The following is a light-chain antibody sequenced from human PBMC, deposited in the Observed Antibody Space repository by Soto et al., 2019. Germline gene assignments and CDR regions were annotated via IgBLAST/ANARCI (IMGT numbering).Light chain of an antibody. CDR1: QGIRND. J-gene: IGKJ1*01. V-gene: IGKV1-6*01. CDR3: LQDYNYPAT. Sequence: AIQMTQSASSLSASLGDRVTITWRASQGIRNDLGWYQHKPGKAPKLLIYAASSLQSGVPSRFSGSGYGTDFNLTISSLQTEDFATYYCLQDYNYPATFGQGTKVDIK. CDR2: AAS.